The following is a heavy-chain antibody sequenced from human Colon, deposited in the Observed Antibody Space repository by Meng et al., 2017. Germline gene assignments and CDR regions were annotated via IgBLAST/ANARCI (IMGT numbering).Heavy chain of an antibody. CDR3: ATGLRHGDWFDP. CDR1: CACFSGFY. Sequence: VPLQQGGAGLLDPSETLSLTCAVPCACFSGFYWCLIRQPPGKCLEWIGAIDHFGISNYNSSLKGRLTMSVDTSKKQISLTLTSVTAADTAVYYCATGLRHGDWFDPWGPGTLVTVSS. V-gene: IGHV4-34*02. J-gene: IGHJ5*02. D-gene: IGHD4-17*01. CDR2: IDHFGIS.